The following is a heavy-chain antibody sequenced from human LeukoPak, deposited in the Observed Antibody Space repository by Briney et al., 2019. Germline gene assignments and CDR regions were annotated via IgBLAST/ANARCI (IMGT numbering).Heavy chain of an antibody. CDR1: GYTLTELS. CDR3: ATVAYSGSYFDY. V-gene: IGHV1-24*01. Sequence: ASVKVSCKVSGYTLTELSMHWVRQAPGKGLEWMGGFDPEDGETIYAQKFQGRVTMTEDTSTDTAHMELSSLRSEDTAVYYCATVAYSGSYFDYWGQGTLVTVSS. D-gene: IGHD1-26*01. CDR2: FDPEDGET. J-gene: IGHJ4*02.